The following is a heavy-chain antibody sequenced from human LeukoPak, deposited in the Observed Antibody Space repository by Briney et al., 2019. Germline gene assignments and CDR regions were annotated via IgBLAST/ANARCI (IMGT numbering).Heavy chain of an antibody. CDR2: INSDGSST. J-gene: IGHJ4*02. CDR3: ARESNGY. CDR1: GFTFNTYW. V-gene: IGHV3-74*03. Sequence: PGGSLRLSCVASGFTFNTYWMHWVRQAPGKGLVWVSRINSDGSSTTYADSVKGRFTISRDTAENTVYLEMNSLRVEDTAVYYCARESNGYWGQGTLVTVSS.